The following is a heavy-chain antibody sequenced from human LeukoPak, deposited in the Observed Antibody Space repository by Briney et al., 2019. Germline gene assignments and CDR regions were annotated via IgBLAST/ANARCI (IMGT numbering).Heavy chain of an antibody. CDR3: ARQLWFGELSDYGMDV. J-gene: IGHJ6*02. D-gene: IGHD3-10*01. CDR1: GGSISSSSYY. CDR2: IYYSGST. Sequence: SETLSLTCTVSGGSISSSSYYWGWIRQPPGKGLEWIGSIYYSGSTYYNPSLKSRVTISVDTSKNQFSLKLSSVTAANTAVYYCARQLWFGELSDYGMDVWGQGTTVTVSS. V-gene: IGHV4-39*01.